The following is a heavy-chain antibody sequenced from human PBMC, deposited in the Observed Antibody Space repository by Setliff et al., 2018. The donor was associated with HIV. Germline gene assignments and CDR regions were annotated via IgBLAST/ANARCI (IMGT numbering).Heavy chain of an antibody. D-gene: IGHD3-3*01. CDR1: GFTFSSYS. CDR2: ISSSSSYI. Sequence: GGSLRLSCAASGFTFSSYSMNWVRQAPGKGLEWVSSISSSSSYIYYADSVKGRFSISRDNAKNSLYLQLNSLRAEDTAVYYCARVEGVDFWSGYSPFNYWGQGTLVTVSS. CDR3: ARVEGVDFWSGYSPFNY. J-gene: IGHJ4*02. V-gene: IGHV3-21*01.